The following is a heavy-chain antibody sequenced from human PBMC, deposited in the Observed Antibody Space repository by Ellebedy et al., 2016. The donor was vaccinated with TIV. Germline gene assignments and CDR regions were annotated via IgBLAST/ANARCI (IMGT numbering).Heavy chain of an antibody. J-gene: IGHJ4*02. V-gene: IGHV4-30-4*02. CDR2: IYRSGST. D-gene: IGHD4-17*01. CDR1: GVSVNSSDFY. Sequence: MPSETLSLTCTVSGVSVNSSDFYWSWIRPPPGTGLEWIGNIYRSGSTYYNPSLKSRLVISVDTSKNQFSLTLTSVTAADTAVFYCARAKLRTVTKYYFDYWGKGALGTVSS. CDR3: ARAKLRTVTKYYFDY.